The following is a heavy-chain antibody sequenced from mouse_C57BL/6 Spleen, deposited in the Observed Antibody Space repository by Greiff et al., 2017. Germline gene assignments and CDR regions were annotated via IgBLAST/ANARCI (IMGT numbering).Heavy chain of an antibody. D-gene: IGHD2-1*01. V-gene: IGHV3-6*01. J-gene: IGHJ1*03. CDR2: ISYDGSN. Sequence: EVKLLESGPGLVNPSQSLSLTCPVTGYSITSGYYWNWIRQFPGNKLEWMGYISYDGSNNYNPSLKNRISITRDTSTNQFFLKWNSVTTEDTATYYCAREGNYGYFDVWGTGTTVTVSS. CDR3: AREGNYGYFDV. CDR1: GYSITSGYY.